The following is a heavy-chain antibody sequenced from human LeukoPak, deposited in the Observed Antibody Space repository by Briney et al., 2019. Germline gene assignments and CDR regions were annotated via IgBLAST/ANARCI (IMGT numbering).Heavy chain of an antibody. CDR1: GFTFSSYA. Sequence: GGSLRLSCAASGFTFSSYATSRVRQAPGKGLEWVSAISGSGGSTYYADSVKGRFTISRDNSKNTLYLQMNSLRAEDPAVYYCANGPAAAGTRSASYFAYCRQATLLTVSS. J-gene: IGHJ4*02. D-gene: IGHD6-13*01. CDR3: ANGPAAAGTRSASYFAY. CDR2: ISGSGGST. V-gene: IGHV3-23*01.